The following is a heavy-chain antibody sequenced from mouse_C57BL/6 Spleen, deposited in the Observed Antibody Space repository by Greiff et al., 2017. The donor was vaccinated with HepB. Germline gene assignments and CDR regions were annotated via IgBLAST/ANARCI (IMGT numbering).Heavy chain of an antibody. CDR2: ISSGGDYI. Sequence: EVKVVESGEGLVKPGGSLKLSCAASGFTFSSYAMSWVRQTPEKRLEWVAYISSGGDYIYYADTVKGRFTISRDNARNTLYLQMSSLKSEDTAMYYCTREGTTVVAFDYWGQGTTLTVSS. D-gene: IGHD1-1*01. CDR1: GFTFSSYA. J-gene: IGHJ2*01. V-gene: IGHV5-9-1*02. CDR3: TREGTTVVAFDY.